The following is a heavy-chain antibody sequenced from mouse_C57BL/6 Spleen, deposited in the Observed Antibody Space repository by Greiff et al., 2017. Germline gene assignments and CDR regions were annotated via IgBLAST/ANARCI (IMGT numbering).Heavy chain of an antibody. Sequence: QVQLQQSGAELVRPGTSVKLSCKASGYTFTSYWMHWVKQRPGQGLEWIGVIDPSDSYTNYNQKFKGKATLTVDTSSSTAYMQLSSLTSEDSAVYYCARDTFYYFDYWGQGTTLTVSS. V-gene: IGHV1-59*01. CDR2: IDPSDSYT. CDR3: ARDTFYYFDY. CDR1: GYTFTSYW. J-gene: IGHJ2*01.